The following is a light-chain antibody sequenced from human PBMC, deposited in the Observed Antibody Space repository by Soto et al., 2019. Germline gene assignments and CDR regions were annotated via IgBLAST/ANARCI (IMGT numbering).Light chain of an antibody. CDR2: DAS. V-gene: IGKV1-5*01. J-gene: IGKJ1*01. CDR3: QQYETFSGT. CDR1: QSVSGW. Sequence: IHMTNSPSTLSASVRYTVTVTCRASQSVSGWLAWYQQKPGEAPKLLIYDASALPRGVPSRFSGSGSGTKFTLTIASLQPDDFATYYCQQYETFSGTFGPGTKVDIK.